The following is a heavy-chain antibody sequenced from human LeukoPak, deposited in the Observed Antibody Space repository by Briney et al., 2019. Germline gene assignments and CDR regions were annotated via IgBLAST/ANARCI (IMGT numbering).Heavy chain of an antibody. V-gene: IGHV3-7*01. CDR2: IKQDGSEK. J-gene: IGHJ4*02. CDR1: GFTFSSNW. D-gene: IGHD2/OR15-2a*01. Sequence: GGSLRLSCAVSGFTFSSNWMSWVRQAPGKGLEWVANIKQDGSEKYYVDSMKGRFTISRDNAENSLYLQMDSLTAEDTAVYYCTRKGSQWDFLVDYWGQGTRVTVSP. CDR3: TRKGSQWDFLVDY.